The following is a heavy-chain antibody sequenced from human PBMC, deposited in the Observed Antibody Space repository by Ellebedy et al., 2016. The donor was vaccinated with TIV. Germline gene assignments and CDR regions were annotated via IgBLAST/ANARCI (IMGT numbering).Heavy chain of an antibody. CDR1: GGTFSIYA. J-gene: IGHJ3*02. Sequence: ASVKVSXKASGGTFSIYAISWVRQTHGQGLELMGWFIPLFGTRNYAQKFQGRVTITADDSTSTAYMELSSLRSEDTAVYYCAKKYSDSSDIDLDAFDIWGQGTMVTVSS. D-gene: IGHD6-6*01. V-gene: IGHV1-69*13. CDR3: AKKYSDSSDIDLDAFDI. CDR2: FIPLFGTR.